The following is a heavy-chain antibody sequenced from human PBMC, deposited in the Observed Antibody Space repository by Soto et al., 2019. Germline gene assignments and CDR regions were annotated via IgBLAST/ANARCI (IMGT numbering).Heavy chain of an antibody. CDR2: IDPSDSYT. CDR1: GYIFTNQW. Sequence: GESLKISCQGSGYIFTNQWITWGRQMPGKGLEWMGRIDPSDSYTNYSPSFQGHVTFSIDKSISTAYLQWTSLKPTDTAIYYCASGRWNLHFHYWGQGSLVTVSS. CDR3: ASGRWNLHFHY. D-gene: IGHD2-15*01. J-gene: IGHJ4*02. V-gene: IGHV5-10-1*01.